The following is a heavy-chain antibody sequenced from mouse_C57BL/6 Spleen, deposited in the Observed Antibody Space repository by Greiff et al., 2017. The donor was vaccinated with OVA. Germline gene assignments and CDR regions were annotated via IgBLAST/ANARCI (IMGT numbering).Heavy chain of an antibody. J-gene: IGHJ3*01. CDR3: TVYYYGSKDGFAY. CDR2: IDPENGDT. CDR1: GFNIKDDY. D-gene: IGHD1-1*01. V-gene: IGHV14-4*01. Sequence: EVQLQQSGAELVRPGASVKLSCTASGFNIKDDYMHWVKQRPEQGLEWIGWIDPENGDTEYASKFQGQATITADTSSNTAYLQLSSLTSEDTAVYYCTVYYYGSKDGFAYWGQGTLVTVSA.